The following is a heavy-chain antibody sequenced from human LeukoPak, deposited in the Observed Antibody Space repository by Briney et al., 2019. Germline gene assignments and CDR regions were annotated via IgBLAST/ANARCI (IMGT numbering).Heavy chain of an antibody. V-gene: IGHV3-30*04. CDR1: GFTFSAYY. CDR3: AKGGEQRTFRCGMDF. CDR2: VSNDGGII. J-gene: IGHJ4*02. Sequence: PGGSLRLSCAASGFTFSAYYMHWVRQAPGKGVEWVALVSNDGGIIYYGDSVRGGVTISRDNLENTLYLQINSLRGDDTAVYYCAKGGEQRTFRCGMDFWGQGTLVTVSS. D-gene: IGHD1/OR15-1a*01.